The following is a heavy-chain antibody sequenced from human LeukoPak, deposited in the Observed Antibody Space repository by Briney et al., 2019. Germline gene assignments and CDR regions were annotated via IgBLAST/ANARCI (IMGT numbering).Heavy chain of an antibody. CDR1: GYTFTGYG. J-gene: IGHJ4*02. CDR2: ISGYNGDT. D-gene: IGHD2-2*01. V-gene: IGHV1-18*01. CDR3: ARQAACSSIRCPIDY. Sequence: ASVKVSCKASGYTFTGYGISWVRQAPGQGLEWMGWISGYNGDTNYAQNFQGRVTMTTDTSTSTAYMELRSLRSDDTAVYYCARQAACSSIRCPIDYWGQGTLVTVSS.